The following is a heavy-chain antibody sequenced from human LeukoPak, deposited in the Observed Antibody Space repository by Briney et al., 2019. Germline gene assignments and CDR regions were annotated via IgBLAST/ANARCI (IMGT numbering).Heavy chain of an antibody. J-gene: IGHJ6*03. D-gene: IGHD5-12*01. V-gene: IGHV4-31*03. Sequence: SETLSLTCTVTGGSISSGGYYWSWIRQHPGKGLEWIGYIYYSGSTYYNPSLKSRVTISVDTSKNQFSLKLSSVTAADTAVYYCAREGDSGYDFVGYGGYYYYMDVWGKGTTVTVSS. CDR3: AREGDSGYDFVGYGGYYYYMDV. CDR2: IYYSGST. CDR1: GGSISSGGYY.